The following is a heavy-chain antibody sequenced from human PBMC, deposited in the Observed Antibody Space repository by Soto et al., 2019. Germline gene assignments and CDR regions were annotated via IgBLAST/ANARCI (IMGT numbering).Heavy chain of an antibody. CDR3: ASTKRYCSSTTCYAEFDY. D-gene: IGHD2-2*01. CDR2: IIPTLDIA. V-gene: IGHV1-69*02. CDR1: GGTSSSYS. Sequence: ASVKVSCKASGGTSSSYSITWVRQAPGQGLEWMGRIIPTLDIANYAQKFQGRVTITADESTSTAYMELSSLRSEDTAVYYCASTKRYCSSTTCYAEFDYWGQGTLVTVSS. J-gene: IGHJ4*02.